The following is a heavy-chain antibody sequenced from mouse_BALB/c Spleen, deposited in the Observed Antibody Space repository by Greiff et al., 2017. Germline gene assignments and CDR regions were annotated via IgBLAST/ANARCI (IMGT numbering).Heavy chain of an antibody. V-gene: IGHV1S29*02. CDR1: GYTFTDYN. J-gene: IGHJ3*01. D-gene: IGHD2-14*01. CDR3: ARSDRYDGASFAY. CDR2: IYPYNGGT. Sequence: EVQLQQSGPELVKPGASVKISCKASGYTFTDYNMHWVKQSHGKSLEWIGYIYPYNGGTGYNQKFKGKATFTADTSSNTAYMQLSSLTSEDSAVYYCARSDRYDGASFAYWGQGTLVTVSA.